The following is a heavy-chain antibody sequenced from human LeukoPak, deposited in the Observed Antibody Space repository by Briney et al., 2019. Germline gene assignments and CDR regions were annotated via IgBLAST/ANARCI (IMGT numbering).Heavy chain of an antibody. D-gene: IGHD6-13*01. V-gene: IGHV3-30*02. Sequence: AGGSLRLSCAASGFTFSSYGMHWVRQAPGKRLEWVAFIRYDGSNKYYADSVKGRFTISRDDSKNTLYLQMNSLRAEDTAVYYCAKDRWGDGSSWFDYWGQGTLVTVSS. CDR3: AKDRWGDGSSWFDY. CDR1: GFTFSSYG. CDR2: IRYDGSNK. J-gene: IGHJ5*01.